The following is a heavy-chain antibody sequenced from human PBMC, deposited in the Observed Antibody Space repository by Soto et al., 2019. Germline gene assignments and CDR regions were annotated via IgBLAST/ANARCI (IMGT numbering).Heavy chain of an antibody. CDR3: ARGNGYSYERYDY. Sequence: ASVKVSCKASGYTFTSYAMHWVRQAPGRRLEWMGWINAGNGNTKYSQKFQGRVTITRDTSASTAYMELSSLRSEDTAVYYCARGNGYSYERYDYWGQGTLVTVSS. D-gene: IGHD5-18*01. CDR2: INAGNGNT. CDR1: GYTFTSYA. V-gene: IGHV1-3*01. J-gene: IGHJ4*02.